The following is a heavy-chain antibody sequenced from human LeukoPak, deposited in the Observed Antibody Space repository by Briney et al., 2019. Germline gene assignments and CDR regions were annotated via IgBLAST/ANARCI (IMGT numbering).Heavy chain of an antibody. CDR2: IKQDGSEK. V-gene: IGHV3-7*01. CDR3: ARDTTPWGPGGYSSTPGWFDP. CDR1: GFTFSSYW. Sequence: GGSLRLSCAASGFTFSSYWMSWVRQAPGKGLEWVANIKQDGSEKYYVDSVKGRFTISRDNAKNSLYLQMNSLRAEDTAVYYCARDTTPWGPGGYSSTPGWFDPWGQGTLVTVSS. D-gene: IGHD6-13*01. J-gene: IGHJ5*02.